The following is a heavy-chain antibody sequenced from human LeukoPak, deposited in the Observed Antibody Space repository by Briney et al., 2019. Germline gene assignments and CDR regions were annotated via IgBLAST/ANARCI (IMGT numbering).Heavy chain of an antibody. CDR3: ARVESSAFDY. D-gene: IGHD6-6*01. CDR1: GFTFNNYW. CDR2: IKQDGSEK. Sequence: PGGSLRLSCAASGFTFNNYWMSWVRQAPGKGLEWVANIKQDGSEKYYVDSVKGRFTISRDTAKNSLYLQMNSLRAEDTAVYYCARVESSAFDYWGQGTLVTVSS. J-gene: IGHJ4*02. V-gene: IGHV3-7*01.